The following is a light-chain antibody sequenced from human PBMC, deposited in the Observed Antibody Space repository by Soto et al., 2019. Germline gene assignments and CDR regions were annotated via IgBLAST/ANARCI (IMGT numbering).Light chain of an antibody. J-gene: IGKJ5*01. Sequence: DIQMAQSPSTLSPSVGDRVTITCRARQSISSWLAWYQQKPGKAPKLLIYKASSLESGVPSRFSGSGSGTEFTLTISSLQPDDFATYYCQQYNTYSITFGQGTRLEIK. V-gene: IGKV1-5*03. CDR1: QSISSW. CDR2: KAS. CDR3: QQYNTYSIT.